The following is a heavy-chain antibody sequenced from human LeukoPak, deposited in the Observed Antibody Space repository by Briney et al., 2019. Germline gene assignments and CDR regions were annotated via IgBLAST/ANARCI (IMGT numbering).Heavy chain of an antibody. Sequence: GGSLRLSSAASGFTFSSYGMHWVRQAPGKGLEWVAVISYDGSNKYYADSVKGRFTISRDNSKNTLYLQMNSLRAEDTAVYYCAKDPRLRIMITFGGPSPPDYWGQGTLVTVSS. CDR1: GFTFSSYG. J-gene: IGHJ4*02. D-gene: IGHD3-16*01. V-gene: IGHV3-30*18. CDR3: AKDPRLRIMITFGGPSPPDY. CDR2: ISYDGSNK.